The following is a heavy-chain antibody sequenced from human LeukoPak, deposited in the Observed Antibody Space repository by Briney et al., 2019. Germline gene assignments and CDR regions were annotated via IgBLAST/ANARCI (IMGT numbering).Heavy chain of an antibody. D-gene: IGHD6-19*01. CDR2: INPNSGGT. CDR1: GYTFTGYY. Sequence: ASVNVSCKASGYTFTGYYIHWVRQAPGQGLEWMGWINPNSGGTKYAQKFQGRVTMTRDTSVSTAYMELSSLTSDDTALYYCATDGAVAGTAYPEYWGQGTLVTVSS. CDR3: ATDGAVAGTAYPEY. V-gene: IGHV1-2*02. J-gene: IGHJ4*02.